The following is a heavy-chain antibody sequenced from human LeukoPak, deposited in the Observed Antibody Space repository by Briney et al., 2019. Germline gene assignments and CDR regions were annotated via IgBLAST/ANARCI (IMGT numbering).Heavy chain of an antibody. J-gene: IGHJ4*02. CDR1: GGSFSGYY. D-gene: IGHD1-26*01. V-gene: IGHV4-34*01. Sequence: PSETLSLTCAVYGGSFSGYYWSWIRQPPGKGLEWIGEINHSGSTNYNPSLKSRVTISVDTSKNQFSLKLSSVTAADTAVYYCARHAWELLEYPLFDYWGQGALVTVSS. CDR2: INHSGST. CDR3: ARHAWELLEYPLFDY.